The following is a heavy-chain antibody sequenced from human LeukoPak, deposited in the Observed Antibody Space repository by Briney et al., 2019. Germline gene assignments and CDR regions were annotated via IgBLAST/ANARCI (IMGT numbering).Heavy chain of an antibody. CDR2: ISAYNGST. D-gene: IGHD2-2*02. J-gene: IGHJ4*02. Sequence: GASVKVSCKTSGYTFMSYGLSWVRQAPGQGLEWMGWISAYNGSTNYAQKLQGRVTMTTDTSTSTAYIELRSLTFDHTAVYFCARDCPTASCYSGHWGQGTLVTVSS. CDR3: ARDCPTASCYSGH. V-gene: IGHV1-18*01. CDR1: GYTFMSYG.